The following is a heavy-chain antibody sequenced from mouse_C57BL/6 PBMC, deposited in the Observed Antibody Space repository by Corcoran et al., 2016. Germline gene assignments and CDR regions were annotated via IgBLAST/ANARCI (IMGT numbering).Heavy chain of an antibody. Sequence: QIQLVQSGPELKKPGETVKISCKASGYTFTTYGMSWVKQAPGKGLKWMGWINTYSGVPTYADDFKGRFAFSLETSASTAYLQINNLKNEDTATCFCARDGYEAMDYWGQGTSVTVSS. CDR1: GYTFTTYG. J-gene: IGHJ4*01. CDR3: ARDGYEAMDY. D-gene: IGHD2-3*01. CDR2: INTYSGVP. V-gene: IGHV9-3*01.